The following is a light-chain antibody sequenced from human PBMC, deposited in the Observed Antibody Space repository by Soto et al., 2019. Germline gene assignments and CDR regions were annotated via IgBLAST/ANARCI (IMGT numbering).Light chain of an antibody. CDR3: QQYGSSPRT. Sequence: EIVLTQSPGALSLSPGERATLSCGASQSVSSSYLAWYQQKPGQAPRLLIYGASTRATGIPDRFSGSGSRTAFTLTISRLEPEDFAVYYCQQYGSSPRTFGQGTKVEIK. J-gene: IGKJ1*01. CDR2: GAS. V-gene: IGKV3-20*01. CDR1: QSVSSSY.